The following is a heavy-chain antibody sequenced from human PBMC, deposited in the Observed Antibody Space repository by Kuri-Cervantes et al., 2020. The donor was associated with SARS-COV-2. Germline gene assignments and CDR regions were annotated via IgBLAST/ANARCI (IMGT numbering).Heavy chain of an antibody. J-gene: IGHJ4*02. CDR1: GGSISSGGYY. CDR2: ICYSGST. D-gene: IGHD3-3*01. Sequence: SETLSLTCTVSGGSISSGGYYWSWIRQHPGKGLEWIGYICYSGSTYYNPSLKSRVTISVDTSKNQFSLKLSSVTAADTAVYYCARAKRITIFGVVSNFDYWGQGTLVTVSS. CDR3: ARAKRITIFGVVSNFDY. V-gene: IGHV4-31*03.